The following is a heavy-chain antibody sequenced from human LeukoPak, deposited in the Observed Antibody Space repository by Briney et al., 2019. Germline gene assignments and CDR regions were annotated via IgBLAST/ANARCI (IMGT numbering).Heavy chain of an antibody. CDR1: GGSISGYY. CDR2: IHYSGST. J-gene: IGHJ5*02. CDR3: ARGGRAHMVRGVIWFDP. Sequence: PSETLSLTCTVSGGSISGYYWSWVRQPPGKRLEWIGYIHYSGSTNYNPPLRSRVTISVDTSKNQFSLRLSSVTAADTAVYYCARGGRAHMVRGVIWFDPWGQGTLVTVSS. D-gene: IGHD3-10*01. V-gene: IGHV4-59*01.